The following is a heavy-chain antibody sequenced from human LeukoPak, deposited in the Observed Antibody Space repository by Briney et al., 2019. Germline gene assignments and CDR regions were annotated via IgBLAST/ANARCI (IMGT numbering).Heavy chain of an antibody. V-gene: IGHV3-7*01. Sequence: PGGSLRLSCAASGFTFSNYAMTWVRQAPGKGLEWVANLNQDGSERYYVDSVKGRFTISRDNAKNSLYLQMDSLRAEDTAVYYCARPRGQHFGFHDSWGQGTLVTVSS. CDR1: GFTFSNYA. D-gene: IGHD2-21*01. CDR2: LNQDGSER. CDR3: ARPRGQHFGFHDS. J-gene: IGHJ4*02.